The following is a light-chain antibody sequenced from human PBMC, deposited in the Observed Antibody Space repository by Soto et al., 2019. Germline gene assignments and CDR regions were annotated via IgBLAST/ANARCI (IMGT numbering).Light chain of an antibody. CDR1: SSDVGSYNL. J-gene: IGLJ2*01. CDR2: EDS. Sequence: QSALTQPASVSGSPGQSITISCTGTSSDVGSYNLVSWYQQHPGKAPKFMIYEDSKRPSGVSNLFSGSKSGNTASLTISGLQAEDEADYYCCSYAASSTLVFGGGTKLTVL. CDR3: CSYAASSTLV. V-gene: IGLV2-23*01.